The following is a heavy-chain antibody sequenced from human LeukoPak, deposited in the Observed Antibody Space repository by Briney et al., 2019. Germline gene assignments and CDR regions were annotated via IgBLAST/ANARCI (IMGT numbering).Heavy chain of an antibody. V-gene: IGHV4-39*01. Sequence: SETLSLTCTVSGGSISSSSYYWGWIRQPPGKGLEWIGSIYYSGSTYYNPSLKSRVTISVDTSKNQFSLKLSSVTAADTAVYYCARGGMEWLVWFDPWGQGTLVTVAS. CDR1: GGSISSSSYY. D-gene: IGHD3-3*01. CDR3: ARGGMEWLVWFDP. J-gene: IGHJ5*02. CDR2: IYYSGST.